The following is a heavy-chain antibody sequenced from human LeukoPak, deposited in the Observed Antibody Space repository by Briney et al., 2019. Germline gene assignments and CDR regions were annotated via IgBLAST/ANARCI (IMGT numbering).Heavy chain of an antibody. Sequence: EASVKVSCKASGYTFTGYYMHWVRQAPGQGLEWMGWISAYNGNTNYAQKLQGRVTMTTDTSTSTAYMELRSLRSDDTAVYYCARDLGRRCSGGSCYYYSNYMDVWGKGTTVTISS. V-gene: IGHV1-18*04. CDR1: GYTFTGYY. D-gene: IGHD2-15*01. CDR3: ARDLGRRCSGGSCYYYSNYMDV. J-gene: IGHJ6*03. CDR2: ISAYNGNT.